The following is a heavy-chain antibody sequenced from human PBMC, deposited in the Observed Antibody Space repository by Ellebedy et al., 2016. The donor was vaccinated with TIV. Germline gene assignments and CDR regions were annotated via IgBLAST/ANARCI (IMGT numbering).Heavy chain of an antibody. D-gene: IGHD2-8*01. J-gene: IGHJ6*02. Sequence: ETLSLTCAASGYTFTSYWMHWVRQAPGKGLVWVSHINGDGSHTIYADSVKGRFTISRDNAKNTLYLQMNSLRADDTAVYYCARDLYYGIDFWGQGTTVTVSS. CDR3: ARDLYYGIDF. CDR1: GYTFTSYW. CDR2: INGDGSHT. V-gene: IGHV3-74*01.